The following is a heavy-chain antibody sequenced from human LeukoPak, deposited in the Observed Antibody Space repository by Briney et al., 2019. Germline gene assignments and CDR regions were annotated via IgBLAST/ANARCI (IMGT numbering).Heavy chain of an antibody. D-gene: IGHD3-3*01. J-gene: IGHJ4*02. CDR2: ISGSGGST. CDR3: AKGITILDY. Sequence: GGSPRLSCAASGFTFSSYAMSWVCQAPGKGVEWVSAISGSGGSTYYADSVKGRFTISRDNSKNTLYLQMNSLRAEDTAVYYCAKGITILDYWGQGTLVTVSS. CDR1: GFTFSSYA. V-gene: IGHV3-23*01.